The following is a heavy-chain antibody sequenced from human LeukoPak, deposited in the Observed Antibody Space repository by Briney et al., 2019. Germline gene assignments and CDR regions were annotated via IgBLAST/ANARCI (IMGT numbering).Heavy chain of an antibody. V-gene: IGHV3-64D*06. CDR1: GFTFSRYA. CDR2: ISSNGGST. D-gene: IGHD3-10*01. J-gene: IGHJ4*02. Sequence: GRSLRLSCSASGFTFSRYAMHWVRQAPGKGLEYVSGISSNGGSTYYADSVKGRFTISRDNSKNTLYLQMSSLRAEDTAVYYCVKSGSYYNEPYYFDYWGQGTLVTVSS. CDR3: VKSGSYYNEPYYFDY.